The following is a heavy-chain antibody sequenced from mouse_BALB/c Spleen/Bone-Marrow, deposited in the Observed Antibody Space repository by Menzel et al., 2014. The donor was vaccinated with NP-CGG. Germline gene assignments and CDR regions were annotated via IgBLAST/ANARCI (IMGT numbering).Heavy chain of an antibody. D-gene: IGHD1-2*01. CDR3: ARYRLGTYFDY. CDR2: IDPVNGNT. V-gene: IGHV14-3*02. Sequence: EVQLQQSGAELVKPGASVKLSCTASGFNIEDTYMHWVKQRPEQGLEWIGRIDPVNGNTKYDPKFQGKATITADTSSNTAYLQLSSLTSEDTAVYYCARYRLGTYFDYWGQGTTLTVSS. CDR1: GFNIEDTY. J-gene: IGHJ2*01.